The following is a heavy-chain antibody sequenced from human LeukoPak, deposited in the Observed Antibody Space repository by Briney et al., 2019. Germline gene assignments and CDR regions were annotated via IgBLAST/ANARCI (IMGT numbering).Heavy chain of an antibody. D-gene: IGHD3-3*01. V-gene: IGHV3-21*01. J-gene: IGHJ3*02. CDR1: GFTFSSYS. CDR3: ARGDFSLDDAFDI. CDR2: ISSSSSYI. Sequence: GGSLRLSCAASGFTFSSYSMNWVRQAPGKGLEWVSSISSSSSYIYYADSVKGRFTISRDNAKNSLYLQVNSLRAEDTAVYYCARGDFSLDDAFDIWGQGTMVTVSS.